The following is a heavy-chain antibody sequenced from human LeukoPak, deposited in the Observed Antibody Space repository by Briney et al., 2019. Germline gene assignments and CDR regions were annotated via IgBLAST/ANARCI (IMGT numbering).Heavy chain of an antibody. J-gene: IGHJ4*02. V-gene: IGHV1-8*03. CDR2: MNPNSGYT. CDR1: GYTFTTYD. D-gene: IGHD6-19*01. Sequence: ASVKVSCKASGYTFTTYDINWVRQATGQGLEWMGWMNPNSGYTGYAQKFQGRVTITRDTSISTAYMELSSLRSEDTAVYYCARVAESIDYWGQGTLVTVSS. CDR3: ARVAESIDY.